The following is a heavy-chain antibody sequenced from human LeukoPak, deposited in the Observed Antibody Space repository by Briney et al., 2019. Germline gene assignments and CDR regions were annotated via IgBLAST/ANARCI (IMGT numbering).Heavy chain of an antibody. CDR1: GFTYSSYS. CDR3: TRVGYYDSSGYSDY. V-gene: IGHV3-21*01. CDR2: ISSSSSYI. D-gene: IGHD3-22*01. Sequence: GGSARLSCAASGFTYSSYSMNWVRQAPGKGLEWVSSISSSSSYIYYADSVKGRFTISRDNAKNSLYLQMNSLRAEDTAVYYCTRVGYYDSSGYSDYWGQGTLVTVSS. J-gene: IGHJ4*02.